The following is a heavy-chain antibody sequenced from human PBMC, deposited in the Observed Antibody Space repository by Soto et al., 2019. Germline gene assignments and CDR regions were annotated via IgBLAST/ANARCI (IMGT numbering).Heavy chain of an antibody. CDR3: ARGPSGDKVDS. D-gene: IGHD7-27*01. V-gene: IGHV4-30-4*01. Sequence: QVQLQESGPGLVKPSQTLSLTCTVSGGSISTVNYWWSWIRQPPDMGLEWIGHIYNGGSTYNNPSLESRVTKPVVTARTQSALTMGSVSAADTALYYCARGPSGDKVDSWGQGTQVTVSS. J-gene: IGHJ4*02. CDR2: IYNGGST. CDR1: GGSISTVNYW.